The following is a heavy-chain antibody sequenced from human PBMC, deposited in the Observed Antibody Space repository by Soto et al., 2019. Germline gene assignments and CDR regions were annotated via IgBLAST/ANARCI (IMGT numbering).Heavy chain of an antibody. CDR3: ARETDYYDSSGYYDY. D-gene: IGHD3-22*01. J-gene: IGHJ4*02. CDR1: GGSVSSGSYY. Sequence: QVQLQESGPGLVKPSETMSITCTVSGGSVSSGSYYWSWIRLPPGKGLEWIGYIYYSGSTNYNPSLKSRVTISVDTSKNQFSLKLSSVTAAYTAVYYCARETDYYDSSGYYDYWGQGTLVTVSS. CDR2: IYYSGST. V-gene: IGHV4-61*01.